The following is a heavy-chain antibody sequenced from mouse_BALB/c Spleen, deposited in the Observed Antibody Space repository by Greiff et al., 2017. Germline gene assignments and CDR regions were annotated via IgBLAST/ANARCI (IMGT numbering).Heavy chain of an antibody. V-gene: IGHV5-6-5*01. Sequence: EVQLVESGGGLVKPGGSLKLSCAASGFTFSSYAMSWVRQTPEKRLEWVASISSGGSTYYPDSVKGRFTISRDNARNILYLQMSSLRSEDTAMYYCAAFYYYGSSYNAMDYWGQGTSVTVSS. D-gene: IGHD1-1*01. J-gene: IGHJ4*01. CDR3: AAFYYYGSSYNAMDY. CDR2: ISSGGST. CDR1: GFTFSSYA.